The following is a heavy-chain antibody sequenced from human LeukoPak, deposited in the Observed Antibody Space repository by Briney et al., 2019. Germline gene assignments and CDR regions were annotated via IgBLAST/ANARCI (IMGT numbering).Heavy chain of an antibody. V-gene: IGHV3-23*01. D-gene: IGHD3-3*01. Sequence: HPGRSLRLSCAASEFTFSSYGMHWVRQAPGKGLEWVSAISGSGGSTYYADSVKGRFTISRDNSKNTLYLQMNSLRAEDTAVYYCAKTPWGGSVFGVVGNDYWGQGTLVTVSS. CDR3: AKTPWGGSVFGVVGNDY. J-gene: IGHJ4*02. CDR1: EFTFSSYG. CDR2: ISGSGGST.